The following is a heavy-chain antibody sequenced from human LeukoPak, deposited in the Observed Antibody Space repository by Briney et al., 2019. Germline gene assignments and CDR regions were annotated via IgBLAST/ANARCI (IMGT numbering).Heavy chain of an antibody. CDR2: ISGSGSDGST. Sequence: GGTLRLSCAASGFTFSSYGMSWVRQAPGKGLEWVSGISGSGSDGSTYYADSVKGRFTISRDNSKNTLYLQMNSLRAEDTAVYYCAKGYSGYDSWYYFDYWAREPWSPSPQ. D-gene: IGHD5-12*01. J-gene: IGHJ4*02. CDR3: AKGYSGYDSWYYFDY. CDR1: GFTFSSYG. V-gene: IGHV3-23*01.